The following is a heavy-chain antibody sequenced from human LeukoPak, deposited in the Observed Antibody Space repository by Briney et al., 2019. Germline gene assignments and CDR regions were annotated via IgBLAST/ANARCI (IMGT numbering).Heavy chain of an antibody. CDR1: GFTFSSYG. Sequence: GGSLRLSCAASGFTFSSYGMHWVRQAPGKGLEWVAVIWYDGSNKYYADSVKGRFTISRDNSKNTLYLQMNSLRAEDTAVYYCARVAAVVPAAPNEYALDYWGQGTLVSVSS. J-gene: IGHJ4*02. CDR2: IWYDGSNK. D-gene: IGHD2-2*01. V-gene: IGHV3-33*01. CDR3: ARVAAVVPAAPNEYALDY.